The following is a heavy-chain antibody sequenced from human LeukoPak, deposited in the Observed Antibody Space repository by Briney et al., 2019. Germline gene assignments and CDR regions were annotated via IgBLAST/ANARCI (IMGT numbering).Heavy chain of an antibody. CDR3: ARGSHDSSGYYFDY. Sequence: GASVKVSCKASGYTFTSYDINWVRKATGQGLEWMGWMNPNSGNTGYAQKFQGRVTITRNTSISTAYMELSSLRSEDAAVYYCARGSHDSSGYYFDYWGQGTLVTVSS. CDR2: MNPNSGNT. D-gene: IGHD3-22*01. V-gene: IGHV1-8*03. J-gene: IGHJ4*02. CDR1: GYTFTSYD.